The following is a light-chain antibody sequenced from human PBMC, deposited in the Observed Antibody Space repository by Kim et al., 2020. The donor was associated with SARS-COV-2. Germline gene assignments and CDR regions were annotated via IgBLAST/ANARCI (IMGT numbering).Light chain of an antibody. J-gene: IGKJ1*01. V-gene: IGKV1-27*01. CDR2: AAS. Sequence: VSVGDRVTITYRASQGIHHSLAWYQQKPGKVPKLLIYAASDLQSGVPSRFSGSGSGTDFTLTISSLQPGDVATYYCQKYNFSPWKFGQWTKVDIK. CDR1: QGIHHS. CDR3: QKYNFSPWK.